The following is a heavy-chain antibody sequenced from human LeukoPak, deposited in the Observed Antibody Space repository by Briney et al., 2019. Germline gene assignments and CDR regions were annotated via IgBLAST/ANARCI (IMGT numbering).Heavy chain of an antibody. V-gene: IGHV3-30-3*01. CDR3: ARAYSGSFYEAFDF. D-gene: IGHD1-26*01. Sequence: PGGSLRLSCAASGFTFSTHGMHGVRQAPGKGLEGGAVISYHGSNKYYADSVKGRFTISRDNSKNSLYLQMHSLRPEDTAVYYCARAYSGSFYEAFDFWGQGTMVTVSS. CDR1: GFTFSTHG. J-gene: IGHJ3*01. CDR2: ISYHGSNK.